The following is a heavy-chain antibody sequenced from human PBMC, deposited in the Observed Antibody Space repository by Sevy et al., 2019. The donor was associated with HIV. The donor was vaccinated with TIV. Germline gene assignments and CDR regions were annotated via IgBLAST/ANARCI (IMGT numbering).Heavy chain of an antibody. Sequence: GGSLRLSCAASGFTFSDHYMSWIRQAPGKGLEWVSFISSGGSTKYYGDSVRGRFTISRDNAKNSLYLQMNSLRAEDTAVYYCARVGYGMDVWGQGTTVTVSS. J-gene: IGHJ6*02. CDR3: ARVGYGMDV. CDR2: ISSGGSTK. V-gene: IGHV3-11*01. D-gene: IGHD3-10*01. CDR1: GFTFSDHY.